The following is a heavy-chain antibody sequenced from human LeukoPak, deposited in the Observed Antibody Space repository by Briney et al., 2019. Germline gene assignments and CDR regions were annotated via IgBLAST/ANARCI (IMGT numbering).Heavy chain of an antibody. CDR2: IHTNGNT. CDR1: GLTVSSNY. J-gene: IGHJ5*02. D-gene: IGHD6-13*01. V-gene: IGHV3-53*01. CDR3: ASSRTAASSNWFDP. Sequence: GGSLRLSCAASGLTVSSNYMTWVSQAPGKGLEWVSIIHTNGNTYYADSVEGRFTISRDNSMNTLYLQMNSLRTEDTAVYYCASSRTAASSNWFDPWGQGTLVTVSS.